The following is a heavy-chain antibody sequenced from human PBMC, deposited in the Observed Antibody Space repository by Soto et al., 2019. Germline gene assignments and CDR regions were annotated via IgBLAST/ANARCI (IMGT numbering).Heavy chain of an antibody. V-gene: IGHV3-23*01. CDR3: AKLTVGRYFDL. CDR2: ISGSGGST. J-gene: IGHJ2*01. CDR1: GFTFSSYD. Sequence: EVQLLESGGGLVQPGGSLRLSCAASGFTFSSYDMNWVRKAPGKGLEWVSVISGSGGSTYYADAVKGRFTISRDNSKNTLYLQMNSLSAEDTAVYYCAKLTVGRYFDLWGRRTHVTVSS. D-gene: IGHD4-17*01.